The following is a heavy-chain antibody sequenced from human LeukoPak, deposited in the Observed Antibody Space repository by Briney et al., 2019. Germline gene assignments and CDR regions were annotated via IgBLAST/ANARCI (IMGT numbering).Heavy chain of an antibody. D-gene: IGHD2-2*01. V-gene: IGHV4-39*01. Sequence: SETLSLTCTVSGGSISSSSYYWGWIRQPPGKGLEWIGSIYYSGSTYYNPSLKSRVTISVDTSKNQFSLKLSSVTAADTAVYYCARLIEYCSSTSCCPTWGQGTLVTVSS. CDR2: IYYSGST. CDR3: ARLIEYCSSTSCCPT. CDR1: GGSISSSSYY. J-gene: IGHJ5*02.